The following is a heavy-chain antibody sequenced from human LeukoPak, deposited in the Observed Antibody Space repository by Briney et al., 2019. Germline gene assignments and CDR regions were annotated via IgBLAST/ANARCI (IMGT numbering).Heavy chain of an antibody. CDR2: INPNSGGT. CDR1: GYTFTGYY. Sequence: ASVKGSCKASGYTFTGYYMHWVRQAPGQGLEWMGWINPNSGGTNYAQKFQGRVTMTRDTSISTAYMELSRLRSDDTAVYYCARGPRSGSYSYYYYMDVWGKGTTVTVSS. CDR3: ARGPRSGSYSYYYYMDV. D-gene: IGHD1-26*01. J-gene: IGHJ6*03. V-gene: IGHV1-2*02.